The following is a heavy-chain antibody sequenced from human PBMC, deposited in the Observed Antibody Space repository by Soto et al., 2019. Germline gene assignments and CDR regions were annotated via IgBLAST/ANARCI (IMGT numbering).Heavy chain of an antibody. D-gene: IGHD2-2*01. Sequence: RSLRLSCAASGFTFSSYAMNWVRQAPGKGLEWVALISHDGINKYYADSVRGRFTISRDSSTNTLYLQMNSLRAADTAVYYCGRCTSTSCHLGSDYWGQGTRVTVSS. CDR2: ISHDGINK. J-gene: IGHJ4*02. CDR1: GFTFSSYA. CDR3: GRCTSTSCHLGSDY. V-gene: IGHV3-30-3*01.